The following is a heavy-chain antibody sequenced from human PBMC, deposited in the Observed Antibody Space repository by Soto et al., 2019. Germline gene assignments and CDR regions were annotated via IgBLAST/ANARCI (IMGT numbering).Heavy chain of an antibody. CDR3: AREYYYGSGPTY. CDR2: MNPNSGNT. D-gene: IGHD3-10*01. Sequence: ASVKGSCKGSGYTFTSYDIKWVRQATGQGLEYLGWMNPNSGNTGYAQKLQGRVTMTTDTSTSTAYMELRSLRSDDTAVYYCAREYYYGSGPTYWGQGTLVTVSS. CDR1: GYTFTSYD. V-gene: IGHV1-8*01. J-gene: IGHJ4*02.